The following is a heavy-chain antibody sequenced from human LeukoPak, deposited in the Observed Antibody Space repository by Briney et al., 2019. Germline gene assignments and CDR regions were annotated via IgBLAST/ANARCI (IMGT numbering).Heavy chain of an antibody. V-gene: IGHV3-30*03. CDR1: GFTFSSYG. CDR2: ISYDGSNK. Sequence: GGSLRLSCAASGFTFSSYGMHWGRQAPGKGLEWVAVISYDGSNKYFADSVKGRFTISRDNSKNTLYLQMNSLRAEDTAVYYCARGALDFDYWGQGTLVTVSS. CDR3: ARGALDFDY. J-gene: IGHJ4*02.